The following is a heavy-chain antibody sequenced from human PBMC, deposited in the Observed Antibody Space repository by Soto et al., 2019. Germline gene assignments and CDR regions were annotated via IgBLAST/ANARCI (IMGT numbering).Heavy chain of an antibody. CDR2: INPNSGGT. J-gene: IGHJ6*02. CDR1: GYTFTGYY. D-gene: IGHD2-2*01. Sequence: ASVKVSCKASGYTFTGYYMHWVRQAPGQGLEWMGWINPNSGGTNYAKKFQGRVTITADESTRTASMELSSLRSDDTAVYYCARERSVGYCITTTCPKPFYYYAMDVWGQGTTVTVSS. V-gene: IGHV1-2*02. CDR3: ARERSVGYCITTTCPKPFYYYAMDV.